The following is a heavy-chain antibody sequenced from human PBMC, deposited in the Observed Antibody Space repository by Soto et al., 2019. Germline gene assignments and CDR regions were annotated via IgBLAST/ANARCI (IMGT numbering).Heavy chain of an antibody. V-gene: IGHV3-23*01. CDR2: ISGSGGST. D-gene: IGHD2-21*02. Sequence: GSLRLSCAASGFTFSSYAMSWVRQAPGKGLEWVSAISGSGGSTYYADSVKGRFTISRDNSKNTLYLQMNSLRAEDTAVYYCAKDRAHIVVVTAIPYWGQGTLVTVSS. J-gene: IGHJ4*02. CDR3: AKDRAHIVVVTAIPY. CDR1: GFTFSSYA.